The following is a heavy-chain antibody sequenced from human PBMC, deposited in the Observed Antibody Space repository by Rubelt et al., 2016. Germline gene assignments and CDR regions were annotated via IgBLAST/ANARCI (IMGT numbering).Heavy chain of an antibody. CDR3: ARGRLVVPAAIFY. V-gene: IGHV7-4-1*02. Sequence: WVRQAPGQGLEWMGWINTNTGNPTYAQGFTGRFVFSLDTSVSTAYLQISSLKAEDTAVYYCARGRLVVPAAIFYWGQGTLVTVSS. D-gene: IGHD2-2*01. J-gene: IGHJ4*02. CDR2: INTNTGNP.